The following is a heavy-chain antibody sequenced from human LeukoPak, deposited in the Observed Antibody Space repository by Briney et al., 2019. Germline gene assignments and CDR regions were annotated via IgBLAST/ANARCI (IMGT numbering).Heavy chain of an antibody. Sequence: GGSLRLSCAASGFTFSSYDMNWVRQAPGKGLEWVAVIWNDGSNTYHADSVKGRFTISRDNSKNTLYLQMNSLRAEDTAVYYCARDRGSRWFGPIDYWGQGTLVTVSS. D-gene: IGHD6-13*01. J-gene: IGHJ4*02. CDR2: IWNDGSNT. V-gene: IGHV3-33*08. CDR1: GFTFSSYD. CDR3: ARDRGSRWFGPIDY.